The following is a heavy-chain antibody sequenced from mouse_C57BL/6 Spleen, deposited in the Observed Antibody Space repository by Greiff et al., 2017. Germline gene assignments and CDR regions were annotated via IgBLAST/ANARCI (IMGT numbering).Heavy chain of an antibody. CDR2: ISGGGGNT. D-gene: IGHD1-1*01. CDR1: GFTFSSDT. J-gene: IGHJ1*03. V-gene: IGHV5-9*01. CDR3: ASGSSYWYFDV. Sequence: DVQLQESGGGLVKPGGSLKLSCAASGFTFSSDTMSWVRQTPEKRLEWVATISGGGGNTYYPDSVKGRFTISRDNAKNTLYLQMSSLRSEDTALYYCASGSSYWYFDVWGTGTTVTVSS.